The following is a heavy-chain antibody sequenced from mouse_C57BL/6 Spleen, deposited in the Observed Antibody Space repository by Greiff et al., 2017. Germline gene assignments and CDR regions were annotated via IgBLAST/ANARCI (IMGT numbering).Heavy chain of an antibody. J-gene: IGHJ3*01. D-gene: IGHD1-1*01. CDR1: GYTFTDYY. Sequence: EVQLQQSGPELVKPGASVKISCKASGYTFTDYYMNWVKQSHGKSLEWIGDINPNNGGTSYNQKFKGKATLSVDKSSSTDYMELRSLTVEDSAVYYGAPGGYYDSSYAFAYWGQGTLVTVSA. CDR3: APGGYYDSSYAFAY. V-gene: IGHV1-26*01. CDR2: INPNNGGT.